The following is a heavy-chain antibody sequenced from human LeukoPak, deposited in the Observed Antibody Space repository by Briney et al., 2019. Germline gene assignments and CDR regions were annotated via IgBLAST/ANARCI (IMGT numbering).Heavy chain of an antibody. CDR2: IYVGGSDT. CDR3: ARLGYCSGGTCYKSYFDY. J-gene: IGHJ4*02. D-gene: IGHD2-15*01. V-gene: IGHV5-51*01. CDR1: GYTFPSYW. Sequence: HGESLKISCKGSGYTFPSYWIAWVRQMRGKGLEWMGVIYVGGSDTRYSPSFQGQVTISADKSVSTAYLQWGSLKASGTAMYYCARLGYCSGGTCYKSYFDYWGQGTLVTVSS.